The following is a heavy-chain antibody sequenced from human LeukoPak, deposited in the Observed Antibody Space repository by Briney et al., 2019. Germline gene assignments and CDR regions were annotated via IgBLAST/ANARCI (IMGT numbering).Heavy chain of an antibody. Sequence: SETLSLTCTVSGGSISSSSYYWGWIRQPPGKGLEWIGSIYYSGSTYYNPSLKSRVTISVDTSKNQFSLKLSSVTAADTAVYYCARQPHGYSSGWYNFDYWGQGTLVTVSS. CDR1: GGSISSSSYY. D-gene: IGHD6-19*01. CDR3: ARQPHGYSSGWYNFDY. J-gene: IGHJ4*02. V-gene: IGHV4-39*01. CDR2: IYYSGST.